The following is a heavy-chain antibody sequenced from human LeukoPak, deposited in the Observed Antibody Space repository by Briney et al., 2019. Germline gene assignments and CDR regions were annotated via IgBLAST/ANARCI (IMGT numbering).Heavy chain of an antibody. J-gene: IGHJ4*02. CDR1: GFPFSGYA. CDR3: AILAVAGRTFDY. D-gene: IGHD6-19*01. CDR2: ISYDGSNK. V-gene: IGHV3-30-3*01. Sequence: TGGSLRLSCVPSGFPFSGYAMHWVRQAPGKGLEWVAVISYDGSNKYYADSVKGRFTISRDNSKNTLYLQMNSLRAEDTAVYYCAILAVAGRTFDYWGQGTLVTVSS.